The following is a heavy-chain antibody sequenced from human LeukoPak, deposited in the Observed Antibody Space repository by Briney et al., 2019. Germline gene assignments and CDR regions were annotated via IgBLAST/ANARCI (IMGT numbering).Heavy chain of an antibody. CDR3: AKDNPMIVVVTVEYFQH. CDR2: ISGSGGST. V-gene: IGHV3-23*01. J-gene: IGHJ1*01. Sequence: PGGSLRLSCAASGFTFSSYGMSWVRQAPGKGLEWVSAISGSGGSTYYADSVKGRFTISRDNSKNTLYLQMNSLRAEDTAAYYCAKDNPMIVVVTVEYFQHWGQGTLVTVSS. D-gene: IGHD3-22*01. CDR1: GFTFSSYG.